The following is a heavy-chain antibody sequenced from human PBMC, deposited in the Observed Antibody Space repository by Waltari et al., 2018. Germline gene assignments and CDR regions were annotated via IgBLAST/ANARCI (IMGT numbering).Heavy chain of an antibody. J-gene: IGHJ4*02. Sequence: QVQLVQSGAEVKKPGASVKVSCKASGYTFTSYAMHWVRQAPGQRLEWMGWINAGNGNTKYSQKFQGRVTITRDTSASTAYMELSSLRSEDTAVYYCARDMESGYDLEYFDYWGQGTLVTVSS. D-gene: IGHD5-12*01. CDR1: GYTFTSYA. V-gene: IGHV1-3*01. CDR2: INAGNGNT. CDR3: ARDMESGYDLEYFDY.